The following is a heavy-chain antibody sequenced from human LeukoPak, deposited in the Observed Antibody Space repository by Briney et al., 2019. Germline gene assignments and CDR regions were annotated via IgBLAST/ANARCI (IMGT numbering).Heavy chain of an antibody. J-gene: IGHJ4*02. V-gene: IGHV4-30-4*01. CDR2: IYYSGST. CDR3: AILEGAQYIVGASFDY. D-gene: IGHD1-26*01. Sequence: SETLSLTCTVSGGSISSGDYYWSWIRQPPGKGLEWIGYIYYSGSTYYNPSLKSRVTISVDTSKNQFSLKLSSVTAADTAVYYCAILEGAQYIVGASFDYWGQGTLVTVSS. CDR1: GGSISSGDYY.